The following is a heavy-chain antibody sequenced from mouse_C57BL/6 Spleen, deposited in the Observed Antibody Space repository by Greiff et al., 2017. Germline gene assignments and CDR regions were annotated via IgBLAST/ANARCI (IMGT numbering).Heavy chain of an antibody. J-gene: IGHJ2*01. CDR3: ARSWYYGSSYAFDY. CDR1: GYTFTSYG. V-gene: IGHV1-58*01. Sequence: VQLQQSGAELVRPGSSVKMSCKTSGYTFTSYGINWVKQRPGRGLEWIGYIYIGNGYTEYNEKFKGKATLTSDTSSSTAYMQLSSLTSEDSAIYVGARSWYYGSSYAFDYWGQGTTLTVSS. CDR2: IYIGNGYT. D-gene: IGHD1-1*01.